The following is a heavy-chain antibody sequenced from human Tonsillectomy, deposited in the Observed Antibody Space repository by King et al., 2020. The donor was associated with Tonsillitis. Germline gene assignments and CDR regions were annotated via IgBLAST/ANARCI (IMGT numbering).Heavy chain of an antibody. CDR3: ARYVSGSFDY. V-gene: IGHV4-39*01. J-gene: IGHJ4*02. CDR1: GGSISSSDPY. CDR2: MFYSGTR. Sequence: QLQESGPGVVKPSETLSLTCTVSGGSISSSDPYWAWIRQPPGKGLEWIGFMFYSGTRFYNPSLKSRITISGGTSDNRFSLKLSSVTAADTAVYFCARYVSGSFDYWGQGALVTVSS. D-gene: IGHD1-26*01.